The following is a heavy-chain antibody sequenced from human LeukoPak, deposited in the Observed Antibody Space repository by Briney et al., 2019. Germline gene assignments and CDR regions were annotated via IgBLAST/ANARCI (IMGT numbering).Heavy chain of an antibody. D-gene: IGHD6-19*01. Sequence: PGRSLRLSCAASGFTFSSYGMHWVRQAPGKGLEWVAVISYDGSNKYYADSVKGRFTISRDNSKNTLYLQMNSLRAEDTAVYYCAKNLFSGWYVGDYYYGMDVWGQGTTVTVSS. CDR1: GFTFSSYG. CDR2: ISYDGSNK. J-gene: IGHJ6*02. CDR3: AKNLFSGWYVGDYYYGMDV. V-gene: IGHV3-30*18.